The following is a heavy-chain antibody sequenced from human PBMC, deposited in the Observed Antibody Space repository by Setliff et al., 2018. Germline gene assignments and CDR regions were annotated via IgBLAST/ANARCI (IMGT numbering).Heavy chain of an antibody. Sequence: ASVTVSCNASGYIFTSFGISWVREATGQGLEWMVWISVSNGKTNYAQKFQGRVTMTTNTSTSTAYMDLRSLRSDDTAVYYCVRNIMIFGVVNTAEYFQHWGQGTLVTVSS. J-gene: IGHJ1*01. CDR3: VRNIMIFGVVNTAEYFQH. CDR2: ISVSNGKT. D-gene: IGHD3-3*01. V-gene: IGHV1-18*01. CDR1: GYIFTSFG.